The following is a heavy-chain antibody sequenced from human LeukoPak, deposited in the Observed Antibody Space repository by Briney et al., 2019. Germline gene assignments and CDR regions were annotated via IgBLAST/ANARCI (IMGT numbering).Heavy chain of an antibody. Sequence: GGSLRLSCAASGFTFSSYWMHWVRQAPGKGLVWVSRINSDGSSTSYADSVKGRFTISRDNAKNTLYLQMNSLRAEDTVVYYCARWYNWNEDYFDYWGQGTLVTVSS. V-gene: IGHV3-74*01. D-gene: IGHD1-20*01. CDR2: INSDGSST. CDR1: GFTFSSYW. CDR3: ARWYNWNEDYFDY. J-gene: IGHJ4*02.